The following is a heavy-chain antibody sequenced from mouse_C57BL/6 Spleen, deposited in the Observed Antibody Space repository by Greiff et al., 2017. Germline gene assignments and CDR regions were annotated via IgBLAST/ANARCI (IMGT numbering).Heavy chain of an antibody. CDR1: GYAFSSSW. J-gene: IGHJ3*01. CDR2: IYPGDGDT. Sequence: QVQLQQSGPELVKPGASVKISCKASGYAFSSSWMNWVKQRPGKGLEWIGRIYPGDGDTTYNGKFKGKATLTADKSSSTAYMQLSSLTSEDSAVYFCAREEDYYGSQFAYWGQGTLVTVSA. D-gene: IGHD1-1*01. V-gene: IGHV1-82*01. CDR3: AREEDYYGSQFAY.